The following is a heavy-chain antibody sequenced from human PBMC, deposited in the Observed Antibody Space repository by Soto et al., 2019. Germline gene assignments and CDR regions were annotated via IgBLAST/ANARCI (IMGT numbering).Heavy chain of an antibody. CDR3: VRAVANYYDSSGYYLLLD. V-gene: IGHV1-69*13. Sequence: SVKVSCKASGGTVSSYAISWARQAPGQGLEWMGGIIPIFGTANYAQKFQGRVTITADESTSTAYMELSSLRSEDTAVYYCVRAVANYYDSSGYYLLLDWGQGTLVTVSS. J-gene: IGHJ4*02. CDR1: GGTVSSYA. CDR2: IIPIFGTA. D-gene: IGHD3-22*01.